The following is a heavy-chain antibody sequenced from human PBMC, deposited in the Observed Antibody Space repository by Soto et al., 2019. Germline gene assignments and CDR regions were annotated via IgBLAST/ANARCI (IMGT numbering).Heavy chain of an antibody. V-gene: IGHV3-23*01. Sequence: EVQLLESGGGLVQPGGSLRLSCAASGFTFSSYAMNWVRQAPGKGLEWVSAISGSGGSTYYADSVKGRFTISRDNSKNTLYLQMNILRAEDTAVYYCAKTPIAYILTGYQGYFDLWGRGTLVTVSS. D-gene: IGHD3-9*01. CDR3: AKTPIAYILTGYQGYFDL. CDR2: ISGSGGST. J-gene: IGHJ2*01. CDR1: GFTFSSYA.